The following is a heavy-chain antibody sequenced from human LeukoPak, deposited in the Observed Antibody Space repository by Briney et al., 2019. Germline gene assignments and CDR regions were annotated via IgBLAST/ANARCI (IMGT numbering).Heavy chain of an antibody. CDR3: ARGIRNLGYDSSGYPHY. Sequence: SQTLSLTCTVSGGSISSGDYYWSWIRQPPGKGLEWIGYIYYSGSTYYNPSLKSRVTISVDTSKNQFSLKLSSVTAADTAVYYCARGIRNLGYDSSGYPHYWGQGTLVTVSS. CDR2: IYYSGST. D-gene: IGHD3-22*01. CDR1: GGSISSGDYY. J-gene: IGHJ4*02. V-gene: IGHV4-30-4*08.